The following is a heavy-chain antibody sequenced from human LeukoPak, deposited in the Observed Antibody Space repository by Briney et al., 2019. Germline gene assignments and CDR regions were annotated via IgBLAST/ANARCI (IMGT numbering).Heavy chain of an antibody. J-gene: IGHJ4*02. CDR3: AKGGYVWGSYRYPPDY. D-gene: IGHD3-16*02. Sequence: GXXLRLSCAASGFTFSSYAMSWVRQAPGKGLEWGSAISGSGGRTYYEDLVKGRFTISRDNSNNTLYLQMNSLRAEDTAVYYCAKGGYVWGSYRYPPDYWGQGTLVTVSS. CDR2: ISGSGGRT. V-gene: IGHV3-23*01. CDR1: GFTFSSYA.